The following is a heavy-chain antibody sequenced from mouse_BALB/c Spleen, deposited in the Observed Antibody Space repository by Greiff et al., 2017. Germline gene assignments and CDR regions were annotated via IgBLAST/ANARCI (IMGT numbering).Heavy chain of an antibody. J-gene: IGHJ1*01. Sequence: QVQLQQSGAGLVKPGASVKLSCKASGYTFTSYYMYWVKQRPGQGLEWIGEINPSNGGTNFNEKFKSKATLTVDKSSSTAYMQLSSLTSEDSAVYYCTRWAITTVPYWYFDVWGAGTTVTVSS. V-gene: IGHV1S81*02. CDR3: TRWAITTVPYWYFDV. CDR1: GYTFTSYY. D-gene: IGHD1-1*01. CDR2: INPSNGGT.